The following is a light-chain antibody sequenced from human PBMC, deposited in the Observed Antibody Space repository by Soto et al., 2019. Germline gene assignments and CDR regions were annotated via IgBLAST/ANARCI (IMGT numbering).Light chain of an antibody. CDR3: QQSYSTPNT. CDR2: AAS. J-gene: IGKJ1*01. Sequence: DIQMTQSPSSLSASVGDRVTITCRASKSISTYLNWYQQKPGKAPNLLIYAASSLQSGVPSRFSGSGSGADFTLTISSLQPEDFATYFCQQSYSTPNTFGQGTKVEIK. CDR1: KSISTY. V-gene: IGKV1-39*01.